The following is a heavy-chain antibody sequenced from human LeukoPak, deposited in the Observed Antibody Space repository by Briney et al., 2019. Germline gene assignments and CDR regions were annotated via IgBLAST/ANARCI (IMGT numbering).Heavy chain of an antibody. CDR3: TVAATVIRFDH. J-gene: IGHJ5*02. D-gene: IGHD4-17*01. Sequence: GGSLRLSCAASGFTFSGSAMHWVRQASGKGLEWVGRIRSKANSYATAYAASVKGRFTISRDDSKNTAYLQMNSLKTEDTAVYWCTVAATVIRFDHWGQGTLVTVSS. CDR1: GFTFSGSA. V-gene: IGHV3-73*01. CDR2: IRSKANSYAT.